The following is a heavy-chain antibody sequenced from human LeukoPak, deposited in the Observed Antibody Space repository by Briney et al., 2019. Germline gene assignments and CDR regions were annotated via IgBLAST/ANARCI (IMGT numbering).Heavy chain of an antibody. J-gene: IGHJ6*03. D-gene: IGHD3-16*01. V-gene: IGHV3-20*04. Sequence: GGSLRLSCAASGFTFDDYGMSWVRQAPGKGLEWVSGINWNGGSTGYADSVKGRFTISRDNAKNSLYLQMNSLRAEDTALYYCAKGLSLYYYYYYMDVWGKGTTVTISS. CDR1: GFTFDDYG. CDR2: INWNGGST. CDR3: AKGLSLYYYYYYMDV.